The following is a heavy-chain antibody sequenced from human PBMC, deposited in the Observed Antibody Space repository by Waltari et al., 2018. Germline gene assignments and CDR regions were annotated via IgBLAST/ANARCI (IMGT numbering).Heavy chain of an antibody. Sequence: QVQLQQWGAGLLQPSETLSLTCAVYGGSFSGYYWGWIRQPPGKGLEWIGEINHSGNNNHNPSLRSRVTMLVDTSKSQFSLKLNSVTAADTAVYYCVRHRLDRGDSFDFWGQGVLVTVSS. CDR2: INHSGNN. CDR3: VRHRLDRGDSFDF. V-gene: IGHV4-34*02. J-gene: IGHJ4*02. CDR1: GGSFSGYY. D-gene: IGHD3-22*01.